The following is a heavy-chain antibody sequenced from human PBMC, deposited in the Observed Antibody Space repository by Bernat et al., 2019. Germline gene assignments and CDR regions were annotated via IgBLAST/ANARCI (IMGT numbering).Heavy chain of an antibody. D-gene: IGHD2-15*01. CDR2: INSDGSST. Sequence: EVQLVESGGGLVQPGGSLRLSCAASGFTFSSYWMHWVRQAPGKGMGWVSRINSDGSSTSYADYVKGRFTISRDNAKNTLYLQMNSLRAEDTAVYYCARDADCSGGSCYRDWYFDLWGRGTLVTVSS. CDR3: ARDADCSGGSCYRDWYFDL. CDR1: GFTFSSYW. J-gene: IGHJ2*01. V-gene: IGHV3-74*01.